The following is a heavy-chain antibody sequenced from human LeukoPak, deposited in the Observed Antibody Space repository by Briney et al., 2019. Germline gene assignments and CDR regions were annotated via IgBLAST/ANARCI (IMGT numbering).Heavy chain of an antibody. CDR1: GGSFSGYY. D-gene: IGHD5-12*01. CDR2: INHSGST. CDR3: ARDTVVATSYYYFDY. Sequence: PSETLSLTCAVYGGSFSGYYWSWIRQPPGKGLEWIGEINHSGSTNYNPSLKSRVTISVDTSKSQFSLKLSSVTAADTAVYYCARDTVVATSYYYFDYWGQGTLVTVSS. V-gene: IGHV4-34*01. J-gene: IGHJ4*02.